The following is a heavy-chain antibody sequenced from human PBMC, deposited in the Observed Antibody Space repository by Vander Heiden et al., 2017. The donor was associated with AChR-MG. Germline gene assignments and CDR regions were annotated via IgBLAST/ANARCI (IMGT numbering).Heavy chain of an antibody. Sequence: QLQLQESGPGLVKPSETLSLTCTVSGGSISSSSYYWGWIRQPPGKGLEWIGSIYYSGSTYYNPSLKSRVTISVDTSKNQFSLKLSSVTAADTAVYYCASTNSSGWYYYYYYYMDVWGKGTTVTVSS. CDR1: GGSISSSSYY. J-gene: IGHJ6*03. V-gene: IGHV4-39*01. CDR3: ASTNSSGWYYYYYYYMDV. D-gene: IGHD6-19*01. CDR2: IYYSGST.